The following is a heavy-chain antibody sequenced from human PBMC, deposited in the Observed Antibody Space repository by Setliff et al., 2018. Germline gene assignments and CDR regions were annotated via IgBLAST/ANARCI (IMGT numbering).Heavy chain of an antibody. Sequence: ASETLSLTCTVSGGSISSYYWSWIRQPAGKGLEWIGRIYTSGSTNYNPSLKSRVTMSVDTSKNQFSLKLSSVTAADTAVYYCARDGFQLPTQSNWFDPWGQGTLVTVSS. CDR2: IYTSGST. CDR1: GGSISSYY. J-gene: IGHJ5*02. D-gene: IGHD2-2*01. V-gene: IGHV4-4*07. CDR3: ARDGFQLPTQSNWFDP.